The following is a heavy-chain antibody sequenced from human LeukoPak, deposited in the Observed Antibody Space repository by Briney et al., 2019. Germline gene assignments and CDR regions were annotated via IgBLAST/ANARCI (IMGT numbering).Heavy chain of an antibody. CDR3: AADIVGATGYYFDY. CDR1: GFTFSSSV. V-gene: IGHV1-58*02. J-gene: IGHJ4*02. CDR2: IVVGSGNT. D-gene: IGHD1-26*01. Sequence: SVKVSCKASGFTFSSSVMQWVRQARGQRLEWIGWIVVGSGNTDYAQKFQERVTITRDMSTSTAYMELSSLRSEDTAVYYCAADIVGATGYYFDYWGQGTLVTVSS.